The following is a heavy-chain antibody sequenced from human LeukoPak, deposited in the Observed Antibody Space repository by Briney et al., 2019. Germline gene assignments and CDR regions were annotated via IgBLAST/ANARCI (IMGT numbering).Heavy chain of an antibody. CDR2: IKQDGSEK. D-gene: IGHD3-22*01. J-gene: IGHJ6*02. CDR3: ARGSSGDKPYGMDV. Sequence: PGGSLRLSCAASGFTFSSYSMNWVRQAPGKGLEWVANIKQDGSEKYYVDSVKGRFTISRDNAKNSLNLQMNSMRAEDTAVYYCARGSSGDKPYGMDVWGQGTTVTVSS. V-gene: IGHV3-7*04. CDR1: GFTFSSYS.